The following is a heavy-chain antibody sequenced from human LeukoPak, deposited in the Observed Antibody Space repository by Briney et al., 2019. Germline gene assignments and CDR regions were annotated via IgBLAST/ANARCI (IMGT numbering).Heavy chain of an antibody. CDR3: ARGISGEFDY. Sequence: SQTLSLNCTVSGGSISSGSYYWSWIRQPAGKGLEWIGRIYTSGSTNYNPSLKSRVSISVDTSKNQFPLKLSSVTAADTAVYYCARGISGEFDYWGPGTLVTVSS. V-gene: IGHV4-61*02. CDR1: GGSISSGSYY. J-gene: IGHJ4*02. CDR2: IYTSGST. D-gene: IGHD6-19*01.